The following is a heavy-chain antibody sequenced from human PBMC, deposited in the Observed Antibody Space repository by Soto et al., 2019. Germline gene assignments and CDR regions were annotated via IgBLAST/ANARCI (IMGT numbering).Heavy chain of an antibody. Sequence: QLQLQESGPGLVKPSETLSLTCTVSGGSISSSSYYWGWIRQPPGKGLEWIGSIYYSGSTYYNPSLKSRVTISVDTSKNQFSLKLSSVTAADTAVYYCARQFSSARGDLDYWGQGTLVTVSS. V-gene: IGHV4-39*01. D-gene: IGHD6-19*01. CDR3: ARQFSSARGDLDY. CDR1: GGSISSSSYY. CDR2: IYYSGST. J-gene: IGHJ4*02.